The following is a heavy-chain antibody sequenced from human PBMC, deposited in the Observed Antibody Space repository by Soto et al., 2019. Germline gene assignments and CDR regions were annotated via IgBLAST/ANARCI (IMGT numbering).Heavy chain of an antibody. Sequence: ASVKVSCKASGYTFTSYGISWVRQAPGQGLEWMGWISAYNGNTNYAQKLQGRVTMTTDTSTSTAYMELRSLRSDDTAVYYCARDTLRYYYYGMDVWGQGTTVTVSS. CDR3: ARDTLRYYYYGMDV. D-gene: IGHD4-17*01. CDR1: GYTFTSYG. J-gene: IGHJ6*02. CDR2: ISAYNGNT. V-gene: IGHV1-18*01.